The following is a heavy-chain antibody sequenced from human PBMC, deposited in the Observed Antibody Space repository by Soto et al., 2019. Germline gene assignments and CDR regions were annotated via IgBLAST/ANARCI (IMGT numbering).Heavy chain of an antibody. CDR2: ISSSGSTI. D-gene: IGHD1-20*01. V-gene: IGHV3-48*03. J-gene: IGHJ4*02. CDR1: GFTFSSYE. CDR3: ARDTRGSGPITGTYYFDY. Sequence: GGSLRLSCAASGFTFSSYEMNWVRQAPGKGLEWVSYISSSGSTIYYADSVKGRFTISRDNAKNSLYLQMNSLRAEDTAVYYCARDTRGSGPITGTYYFDYWGQGTLVTVSS.